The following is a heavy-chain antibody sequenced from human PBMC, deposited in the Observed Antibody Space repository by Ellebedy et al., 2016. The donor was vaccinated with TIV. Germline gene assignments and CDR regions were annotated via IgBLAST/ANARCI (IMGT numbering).Heavy chain of an antibody. CDR2: MNSDGSST. Sequence: GGSLRLSCAASGFTFSSYWMHWVRQAPGKGLVWVSRMNSDGSSTSYADSVKGRFTISRDNSKNTLYLQLNSLRVDDTAVYYCARKTDTTRSGDFWGQGTLVTVS. V-gene: IGHV3-74*01. J-gene: IGHJ4*02. CDR1: GFTFSSYW. D-gene: IGHD5-18*01. CDR3: ARKTDTTRSGDF.